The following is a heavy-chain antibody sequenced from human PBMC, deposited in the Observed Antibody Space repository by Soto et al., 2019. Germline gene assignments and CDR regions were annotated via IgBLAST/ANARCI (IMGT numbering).Heavy chain of an antibody. CDR2: IYHSGST. J-gene: IGHJ4*02. Sequence: QLQLQESGSGLVKPSQTLSLTCAVSGGSISSGGYSCNWIRQPPGKGLEWIGYIYHSGSTYYNPSLKSRVXXXVXXSKNQFSLKLSSVTAADTAVYYCARGMTTVTTLDYWGQGTLVTVSS. CDR1: GGSISSGGYS. CDR3: ARGMTTVTTLDY. V-gene: IGHV4-30-2*01. D-gene: IGHD4-17*01.